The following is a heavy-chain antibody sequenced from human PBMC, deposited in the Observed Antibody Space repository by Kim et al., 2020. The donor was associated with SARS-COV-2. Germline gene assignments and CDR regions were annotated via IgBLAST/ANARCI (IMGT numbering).Heavy chain of an antibody. CDR1: GFNFGSYA. Sequence: GGSLRLSCEASGFNFGSYAMSWVRQAPGKGLEWVSSSSGTGETTYYADSVKGRLTISRDNSKNTLYLQMNSLRADETAVYYCAKDPIQCIRTTCYVDYFDYWGQGTLVTVSS. J-gene: IGHJ4*02. V-gene: IGHV3-23*01. CDR3: AKDPIQCIRTTCYVDYFDY. CDR2: SSGTGETT. D-gene: IGHD2-2*01.